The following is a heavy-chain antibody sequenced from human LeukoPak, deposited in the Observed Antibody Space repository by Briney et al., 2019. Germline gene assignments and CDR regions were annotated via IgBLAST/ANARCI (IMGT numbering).Heavy chain of an antibody. J-gene: IGHJ4*02. CDR2: ISYDGSNK. D-gene: IGHD3-3*01. V-gene: IGHV3-30-3*01. CDR3: ARGAPSYDFWSGPPGY. Sequence: PGGSLRLSCAASGFTFSSYAMHWVRQAPGKGLEWVAVISYDGSNKYYADSVKGRFTISRDNSKNTLYLQMNSLRAEDTAVYYCARGAPSYDFWSGPPGYRGQGTLVTVSS. CDR1: GFTFSSYA.